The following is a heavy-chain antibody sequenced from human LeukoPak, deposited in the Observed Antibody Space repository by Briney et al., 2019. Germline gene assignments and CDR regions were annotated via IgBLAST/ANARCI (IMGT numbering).Heavy chain of an antibody. CDR1: GGSFSNYY. CDR3: ARTGGFASGTYYPFDY. Sequence: SETLSLTCAVFGGSFSNYYWSWIRQPPGKGLEWSGEINHSGSTNYNPSLKSRITISVDTSKNQFSLKLTSVTAADTAVYYCARTGGFASGTYYPFDYWGQGTLVTVSS. V-gene: IGHV4-34*01. CDR2: INHSGST. J-gene: IGHJ4*02. D-gene: IGHD3-10*01.